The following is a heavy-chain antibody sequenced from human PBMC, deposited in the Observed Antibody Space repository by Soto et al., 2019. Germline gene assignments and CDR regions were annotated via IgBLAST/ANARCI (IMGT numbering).Heavy chain of an antibody. J-gene: IGHJ5*02. D-gene: IGHD2-8*01. Sequence: QVQLQESGSRLVRPSQTVSLTCSVSGGSVNSGGYSWSWIRQPPGKGLEWIAFISPSGSPAYNPSPKSRVTISVDRSKNQISLELSSVTAADTAVYYCTRGVLAWGPGTRVTVSS. CDR3: TRGVLA. V-gene: IGHV4-30-2*01. CDR1: GGSVNSGGYS. CDR2: ISPSGSP.